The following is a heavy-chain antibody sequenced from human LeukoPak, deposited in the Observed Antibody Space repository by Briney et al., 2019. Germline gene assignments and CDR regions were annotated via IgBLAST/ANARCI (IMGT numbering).Heavy chain of an antibody. D-gene: IGHD6-13*01. J-gene: IGHJ4*02. CDR2: INHSGST. Sequence: PSETLSLTCAVYGGSFSGYYWSWIRQPPGKGLEWIGEINHSGSTNYNPSLKSRVTISVDTSKNQFSLKLSSVTAADTAVYYCAREGGLAAADTDYWGQGTLVTVSS. CDR1: GGSFSGYY. CDR3: AREGGLAAADTDY. V-gene: IGHV4-34*01.